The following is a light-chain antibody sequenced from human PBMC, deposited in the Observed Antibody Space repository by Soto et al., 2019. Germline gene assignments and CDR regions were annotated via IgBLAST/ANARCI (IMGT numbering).Light chain of an antibody. CDR2: GAS. V-gene: IGKV3-20*01. CDR1: QSVSSTY. CDR3: QQYVISVT. J-gene: IGKJ5*01. Sequence: IVLTRAAATLSVYLGGRATISRRASQSVSSTYLAWYQQKPGQAPRLLIYGASNRATGIPERFSGSGSGTDFTLTISRLEPQESAMYYCQQYVISVTFGQGTRLEIK.